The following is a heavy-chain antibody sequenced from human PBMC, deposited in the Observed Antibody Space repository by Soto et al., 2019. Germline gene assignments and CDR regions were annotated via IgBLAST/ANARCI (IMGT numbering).Heavy chain of an antibody. CDR3: ASLLSGAYSSGWYLSNYYYGMDV. V-gene: IGHV4-39*01. D-gene: IGHD6-19*01. J-gene: IGHJ6*02. CDR1: GGSISSSSYY. CDR2: IYYSGST. Sequence: SETLSLTSTVSGGSISSSSYYWGWIRQPPGKGLEWIGSIYYSGSTYYNPSLKSRVTISVDTSKNQFSLKLSSVTAADTAVYYCASLLSGAYSSGWYLSNYYYGMDVWGQGTTVTVSS.